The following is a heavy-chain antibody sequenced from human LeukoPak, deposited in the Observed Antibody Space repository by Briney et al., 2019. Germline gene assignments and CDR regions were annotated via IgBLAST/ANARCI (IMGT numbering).Heavy chain of an antibody. CDR3: ARRGSGPFDFDY. V-gene: IGHV4-31*03. Sequence: SETLSLTCTVSGGSISSSSFYWGWIRQHPGKGLEWIGYIYYSGSAYYNPSLKSRVTISVDTSKNQFSLKLSSVTAADTAVYYCARRGSGPFDFDYWGQGTLVTVSS. CDR2: IYYSGSA. CDR1: GGSISSSSFY. D-gene: IGHD3-10*01. J-gene: IGHJ4*02.